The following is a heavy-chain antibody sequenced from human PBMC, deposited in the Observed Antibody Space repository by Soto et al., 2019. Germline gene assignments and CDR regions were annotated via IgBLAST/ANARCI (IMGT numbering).Heavy chain of an antibody. J-gene: IGHJ4*02. V-gene: IGHV4-39*01. CDR1: GGSISSSSYY. D-gene: IGHD2-15*01. CDR3: ARGFPAVVTVDY. Sequence: SETLSLTCTVSGGSISSSSYYWGWIRQPPGKGLEWIGSIYYSGSTYYNPSLKSRVTISVDTSKNQFSLKLSSVTAADTAVYYFARGFPAVVTVDYWGKGTLVTVSS. CDR2: IYYSGST.